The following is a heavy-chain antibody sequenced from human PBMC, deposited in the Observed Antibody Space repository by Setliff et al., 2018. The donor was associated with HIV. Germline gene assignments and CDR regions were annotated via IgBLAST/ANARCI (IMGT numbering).Heavy chain of an antibody. Sequence: KVSCKASGYTFTGHYLHWVRQAPGQGLEWLGWVNPNSGDAIYAQYFQGRVTMTRDTSINAAYMELRGLRSDDTAVYYCARNFGLSPSGKYYYYYGMDIWGQGTTVTVSS. D-gene: IGHD3-10*01. CDR2: VNPNSGDA. CDR1: GYTFTGHY. J-gene: IGHJ6*02. V-gene: IGHV1-2*02. CDR3: ARNFGLSPSGKYYYYYGMDI.